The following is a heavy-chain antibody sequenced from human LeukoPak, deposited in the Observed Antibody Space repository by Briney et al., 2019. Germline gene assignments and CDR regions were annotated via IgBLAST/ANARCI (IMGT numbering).Heavy chain of an antibody. D-gene: IGHD6-13*01. J-gene: IGHJ5*02. CDR1: GGSISSGSYY. Sequence: SETLSLTCTVSGGSISSGSYYWSWIRQPAGKGLEWIGRIYTSGSTNYNPSLKSRVTISVDTSKNQFSLKLSSVTAADTAVYYCAGNIAAAGPGWFDPWGQGTLATVSS. CDR2: IYTSGST. CDR3: AGNIAAAGPGWFDP. V-gene: IGHV4-61*02.